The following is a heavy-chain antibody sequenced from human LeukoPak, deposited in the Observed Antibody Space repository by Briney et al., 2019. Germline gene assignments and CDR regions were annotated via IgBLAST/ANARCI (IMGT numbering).Heavy chain of an antibody. Sequence: ASVKVSCKASGYTLTSYAMNWVRQAPGQGLEWMGWINTNTGNPTYAQGFTGRFVFSLDTSVSTAYLQISSLKAEDTAVYYCASEYYDILTGGDAFDIWGQGTMVTVSS. CDR2: INTNTGNP. J-gene: IGHJ3*02. V-gene: IGHV7-4-1*02. CDR1: GYTLTSYA. D-gene: IGHD3-9*01. CDR3: ASEYYDILTGGDAFDI.